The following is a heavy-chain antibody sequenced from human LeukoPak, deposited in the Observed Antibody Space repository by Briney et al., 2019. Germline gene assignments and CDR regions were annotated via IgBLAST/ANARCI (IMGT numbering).Heavy chain of an antibody. D-gene: IGHD3-10*01. Sequence: GESLKISCKGSGYSFTTYWIGWVRQMPGKGLEWMGVLYPGDSDTRYSPSFQGQVTISVDKSISTAYLQWSSPKASDTAIYYCVRRNYYGSGSQYSHFDYWGQGTLVTVSS. J-gene: IGHJ4*02. CDR1: GYSFTTYW. CDR3: VRRNYYGSGSQYSHFDY. V-gene: IGHV5-51*01. CDR2: LYPGDSDT.